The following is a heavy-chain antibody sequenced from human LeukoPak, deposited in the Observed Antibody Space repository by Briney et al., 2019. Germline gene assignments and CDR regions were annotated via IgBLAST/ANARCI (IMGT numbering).Heavy chain of an antibody. J-gene: IGHJ5*02. CDR1: EHTFTTYD. CDR3: ARVRDCSSTTCFRSRGNWFDP. CDR2: MNPNSGNT. D-gene: IGHD2-2*01. Sequence: ASVKVSCKASEHTFTTYDINWVRQASGQGLEWMGWMNPNSGNTQYAQKFQGRVTMTRNTSISTAYMELSSLTSEDTAVYYCARVRDCSSTTCFRSRGNWFDPWGQGTLVIVSS. V-gene: IGHV1-8*01.